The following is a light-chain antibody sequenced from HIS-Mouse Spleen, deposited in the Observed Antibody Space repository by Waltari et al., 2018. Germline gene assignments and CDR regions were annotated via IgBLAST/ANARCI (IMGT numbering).Light chain of an antibody. CDR2: KAS. V-gene: IGKV1-5*03. CDR1: QSISSW. Sequence: DIQMTQSPSTLSASVGDRVNITCRARQSISSWLAWYQQKPGKAPKLLIYKASSLESGVPSRFSGSGSGTEFTLTISSLQPDDFATYYCQQYNSYWTFGQGTKVEIK. CDR3: QQYNSYWT. J-gene: IGKJ1*01.